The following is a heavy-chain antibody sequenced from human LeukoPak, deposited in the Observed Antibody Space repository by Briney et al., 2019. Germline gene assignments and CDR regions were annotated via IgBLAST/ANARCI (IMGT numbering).Heavy chain of an antibody. J-gene: IGHJ4*02. CDR2: ISAYNGNT. Sequence: GASVKVSCKASGYTFTSYDINWVRQAPGQGLEWMGWISAYNGNTNYAQKFQGRVTMTRDTSISTAYMELSRLRSDDTAVYYCARDLVPYSSQALDYWGQGTLVTVSS. D-gene: IGHD6-13*01. CDR1: GYTFTSYD. CDR3: ARDLVPYSSQALDY. V-gene: IGHV1-2*02.